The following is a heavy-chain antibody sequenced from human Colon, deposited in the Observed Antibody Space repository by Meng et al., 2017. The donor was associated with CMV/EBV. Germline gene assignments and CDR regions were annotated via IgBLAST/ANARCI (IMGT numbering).Heavy chain of an antibody. CDR3: ARLLSGESSDSRCLYFDH. CDR2: IYPGDSET. CDR1: GYSFSSFY. Sequence: GESLKISCKGSGYSFSSFYVAWVRQMPGKGPERMGRIYPGDSETRYSPSFQGQVTISADRSISTAYLQWSSLKASDSAMYYCARLLSGESSDSRCLYFDHWGQGTLVTVSS. D-gene: IGHD3-22*01. V-gene: IGHV5-51*01. J-gene: IGHJ4*02.